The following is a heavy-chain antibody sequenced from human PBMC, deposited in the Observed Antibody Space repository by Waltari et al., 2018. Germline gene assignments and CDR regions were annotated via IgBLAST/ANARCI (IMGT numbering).Heavy chain of an antibody. Sequence: QVQLQQWGAGLLKPSETLSLTCAVYGGSFSGYYWSWIRQPPGKGLGWIGEIKHSGSTTYHPALKRRVTISVDTSKNQFSLKLSSVTAADTAVYYCARGPVSMPYYYDSSGYNYWGQGTLVTVSS. CDR1: GGSFSGYY. V-gene: IGHV4-34*01. CDR3: ARGPVSMPYYYDSSGYNY. D-gene: IGHD3-22*01. J-gene: IGHJ4*02. CDR2: IKHSGST.